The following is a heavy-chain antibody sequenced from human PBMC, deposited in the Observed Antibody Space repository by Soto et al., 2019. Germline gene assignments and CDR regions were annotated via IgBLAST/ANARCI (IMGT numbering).Heavy chain of an antibody. J-gene: IGHJ4*02. Sequence: QVQLVESGGGVVQPGRSLRLSCAASGFTFSSYGMHWVRQAPGKGLEGVAVIWYDGSNKYYADSVKGRFTISRDNSKNTLYLQMNSLRAEDTAVYYCARDLGGALDYWGQGTLVTVSS. CDR2: IWYDGSNK. D-gene: IGHD1-26*01. CDR3: ARDLGGALDY. CDR1: GFTFSSYG. V-gene: IGHV3-33*01.